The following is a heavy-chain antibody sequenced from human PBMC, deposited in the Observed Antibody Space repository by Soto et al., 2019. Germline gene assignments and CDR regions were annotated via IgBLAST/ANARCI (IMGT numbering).Heavy chain of an antibody. CDR1: GFTFSSYA. V-gene: IGHV3-23*01. CDR2: ISGSGGST. J-gene: IGHJ4*02. D-gene: IGHD1-26*01. CDR3: ARGGSGSYYDY. Sequence: EVQLLESGGGLVQPGGSLRLSCAASGFTFSSYAMRWVRQAPVKGLEWVSAISGSGGSTYYADSVKGRFTISRDNSKHTLYLQMNSLRAEDTAVYYCARGGSGSYYDYWGQGTLVTVSS.